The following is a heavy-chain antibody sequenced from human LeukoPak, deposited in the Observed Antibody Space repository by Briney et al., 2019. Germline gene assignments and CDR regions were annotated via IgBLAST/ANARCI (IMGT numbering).Heavy chain of an antibody. CDR1: GFTFSSYG. J-gene: IGHJ4*02. CDR3: ARDRDYGDY. V-gene: IGHV3-30*03. CDR2: ISYDGSNK. Sequence: HPGRSLRLSCAASGFTFSSYGMHWVRQAPGKGLEWVAVISYDGSNKYYADSVKGRFTISRDNAKNSLYLQMNSLRAEDTAVYYCARDRDYGDYWGQGTLVTVSS.